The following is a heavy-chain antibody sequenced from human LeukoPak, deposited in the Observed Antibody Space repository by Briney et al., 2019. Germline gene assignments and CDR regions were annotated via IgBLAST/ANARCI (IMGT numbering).Heavy chain of an antibody. CDR2: IYGNGTT. D-gene: IGHD2-2*01. CDR1: GTSISRYY. J-gene: IGHJ3*02. V-gene: IGHV4-4*09. Sequence: SETLSLTCAVSGTSISRYYWSWIRLPPGKGPEGIGYIYGNGTTYYNPSLKRRVTMSVDTSRNHFSLNLRSVTAADTAVYYGARTLCSYTSCYDGQGNAFDIWGQGTRVTVST. CDR3: ARTLCSYTSCYDGQGNAFDI.